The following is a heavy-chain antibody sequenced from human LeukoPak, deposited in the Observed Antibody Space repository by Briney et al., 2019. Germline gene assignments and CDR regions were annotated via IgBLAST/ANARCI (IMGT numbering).Heavy chain of an antibody. V-gene: IGHV3-23*01. D-gene: IGHD1-26*01. CDR3: AKVARWELLGGEDY. J-gene: IGHJ4*02. CDR2: ISGTGGST. CDR1: GFTFSSHA. Sequence: GGSLRLSCAASGFTFSSHAMSWVRQAPGKGLEWVSAISGTGGSTFYADSVKGRFTISRDNSKNTLYLQMNSLRAEDTAVYYCAKVARWELLGGEDYWGQGTLVTVSS.